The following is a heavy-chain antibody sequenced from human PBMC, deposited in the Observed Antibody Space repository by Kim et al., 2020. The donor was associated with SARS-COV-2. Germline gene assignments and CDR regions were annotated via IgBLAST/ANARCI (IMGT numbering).Heavy chain of an antibody. CDR3: ATSAGYFEY. Sequence: GGSLRLSCAASGFTFNSYGMHWVRQAPGKGLEWVSLIWYDGSTKYYADSVKGRFTISRDNSKNTLFLQMNSLRAEDTALYYCATSAGYFEYWGQGTLVTVSS. J-gene: IGHJ4*02. CDR1: GFTFNSYG. CDR2: IWYDGSTK. V-gene: IGHV3-33*01.